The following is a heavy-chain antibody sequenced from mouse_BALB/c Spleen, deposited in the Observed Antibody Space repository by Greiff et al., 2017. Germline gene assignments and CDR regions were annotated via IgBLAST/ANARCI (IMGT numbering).Heavy chain of an antibody. D-gene: IGHD2-1*01. J-gene: IGHJ3*01. CDR2: ISSGGSYT. Sequence: EVKLQESGGGLVKPGGSLKLSCAASGFTFSSYTMSWVRQTPEKRLEWVATISSGGSYTYYPDSVKGRFTISRDNAKNTLYLQMSSLKSEDTAMYYCTRDGNEGAFAYWGQGTLVTVSA. CDR1: GFTFSSYT. CDR3: TRDGNEGAFAY. V-gene: IGHV5-6-4*01.